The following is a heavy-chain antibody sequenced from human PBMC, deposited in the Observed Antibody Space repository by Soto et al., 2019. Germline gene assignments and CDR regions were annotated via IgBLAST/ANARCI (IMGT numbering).Heavy chain of an antibody. CDR3: ARVKVTGQWLVLTPPDY. Sequence: QVQLVQSGAEVKKPGASVKVSCKASGYTFTSYGISWVRQAPGQGLEWMGWISAYNGNTNYAQKLQGRVTMTTDTSTSTAYMELRSLSSDDTAVYYCARVKVTGQWLVLTPPDYWGQGTLVTVSS. V-gene: IGHV1-18*01. CDR1: GYTFTSYG. D-gene: IGHD6-19*01. J-gene: IGHJ4*02. CDR2: ISAYNGNT.